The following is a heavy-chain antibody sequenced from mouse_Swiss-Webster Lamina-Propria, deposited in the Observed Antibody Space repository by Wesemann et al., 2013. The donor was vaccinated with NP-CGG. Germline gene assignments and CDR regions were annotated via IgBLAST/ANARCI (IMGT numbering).Heavy chain of an antibody. D-gene: IGHD2-4*01. J-gene: IGHJ4*01. Sequence: QVQLQQSGAELVRPGVSVKISCKGSGYTFTDYAMHWVKQSHAKSLEWIGVISTYYGNTNYNQKFKGKATMTVDKSSSTAYMELARLTSEDSAIYYCARGDDYIPYYAMDYWGQGTSVTVSS. V-gene: IGHV1S137*01. CDR1: GYTFTDYA. CDR2: ISTYYGNT. CDR3: ARGDDYIPYYAMDY.